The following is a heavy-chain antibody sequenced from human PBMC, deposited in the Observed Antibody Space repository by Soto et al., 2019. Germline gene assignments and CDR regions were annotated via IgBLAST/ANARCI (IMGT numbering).Heavy chain of an antibody. D-gene: IGHD2-8*02. CDR1: GGSFSAYY. Sequence: QVQLQQWGAGLLKPSETLYLTCAVYGGSFSAYYWSWIRQPPGKGLEWIGEINHSGSTNYNPSLRSRVTISVDTSKNQFSLKLSSVTAADTAVYYCARGKSSLILDCWGQGILVTVSS. CDR3: ARGKSSLILDC. CDR2: INHSGST. J-gene: IGHJ4*02. V-gene: IGHV4-34*01.